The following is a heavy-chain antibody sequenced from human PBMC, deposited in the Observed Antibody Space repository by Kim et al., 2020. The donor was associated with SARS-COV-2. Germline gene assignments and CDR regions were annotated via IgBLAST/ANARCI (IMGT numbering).Heavy chain of an antibody. CDR1: GFIFSDYS. J-gene: IGHJ4*02. Sequence: GGSLRLSCAASGFIFSDYSMSWVRQAPGKGLEWISYISVSSRTIYYADSVKGRFTISRDNAKNSLYLQMNSLRDDDTAVYYCARDRRGLGVVITQYYFDFWGQGTLVTVSS. D-gene: IGHD3-22*01. CDR2: ISVSSRTI. CDR3: ARDRRGLGVVITQYYFDF. V-gene: IGHV3-48*02.